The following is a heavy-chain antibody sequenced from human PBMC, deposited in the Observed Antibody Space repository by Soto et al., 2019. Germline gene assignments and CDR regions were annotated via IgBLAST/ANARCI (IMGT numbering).Heavy chain of an antibody. Sequence: PGGSLRLSCAASGFTFSSYWMSWVRQAPGKGLEWVANIKQGGSEKYYVDSVKGRFTIFRDNAKNSLYLQMNSLRAEDTAVYYCARDMRFLEWFEDYYYYGMDVWGQGTTVTVSS. CDR2: IKQGGSEK. V-gene: IGHV3-7*01. J-gene: IGHJ6*02. CDR1: GFTFSSYW. D-gene: IGHD3-3*01. CDR3: ARDMRFLEWFEDYYYYGMDV.